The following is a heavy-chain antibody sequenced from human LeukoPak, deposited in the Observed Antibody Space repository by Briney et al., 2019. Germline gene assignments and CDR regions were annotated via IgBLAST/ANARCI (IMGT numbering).Heavy chain of an antibody. CDR3: ARAQNWGSYRQAKTYFDY. CDR2: IIPIFGTA. CDR1: GGTFSSYA. J-gene: IGHJ4*02. D-gene: IGHD3-16*02. V-gene: IGHV1-69*05. Sequence: ASVKVSCKASGGTFSSYAISWVRQAPGQGLEWMGGIIPIFGTANYAQKLQGRVTMTTDTSTSTAYMELRSLRSDDTAVYYCARAQNWGSYRQAKTYFDYWGQGTLVTVSS.